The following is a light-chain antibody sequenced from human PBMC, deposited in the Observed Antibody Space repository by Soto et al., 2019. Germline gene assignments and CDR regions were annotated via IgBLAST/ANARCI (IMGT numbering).Light chain of an antibody. J-gene: IGKJ1*01. Sequence: EVVLTQSPGTLSLSPGERATLSCRASQSVSSSYLAWYQHKRGQAPRLVMYGASSRATGVPDRFGGWGSGTDFTLTISRLEPEDFAVYYCHQYGTSPQTFGQGTKVEVK. V-gene: IGKV3-20*01. CDR1: QSVSSSY. CDR3: HQYGTSPQT. CDR2: GAS.